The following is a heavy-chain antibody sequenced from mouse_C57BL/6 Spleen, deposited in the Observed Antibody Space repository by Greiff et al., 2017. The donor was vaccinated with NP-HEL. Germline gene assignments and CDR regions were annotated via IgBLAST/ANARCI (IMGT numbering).Heavy chain of an antibody. CDR2: IDPEDGDT. D-gene: IGHD1-1*01. V-gene: IGHV14-1*01. CDR3: TAITTVVAYYFDY. CDR1: GFNIKDYY. Sequence: EVKLMESGAELVRPGASVKLSCTASGFNIKDYYMHWVKQRPEQGLEWIGRIDPEDGDTEYAPKFQGKATMTADTSSNTAYLQLSSLTSEDTAVYYCTAITTVVAYYFDYWGQGTTLTVSS. J-gene: IGHJ2*01.